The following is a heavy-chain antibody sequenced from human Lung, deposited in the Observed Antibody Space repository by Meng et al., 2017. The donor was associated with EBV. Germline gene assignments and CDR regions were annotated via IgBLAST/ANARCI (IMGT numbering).Heavy chain of an antibody. CDR1: RGSISSGDYS. Sequence: VQLQECARGLLKPSQTLSLTSTVSRGSISSGDYSWSCIRPPPGKGLEWIGYIYYSGSTYYNPSLKSRVTISVDTSKNQFSLKLSSVTAADTAVYYCAREWCSGGSCYPDYWGQGTLVTVSS. J-gene: IGHJ4*02. D-gene: IGHD2-15*01. CDR2: IYYSGST. CDR3: AREWCSGGSCYPDY. V-gene: IGHV4-30-4*01.